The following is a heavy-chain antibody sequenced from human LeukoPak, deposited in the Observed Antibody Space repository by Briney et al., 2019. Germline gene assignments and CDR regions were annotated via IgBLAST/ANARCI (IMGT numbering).Heavy chain of an antibody. V-gene: IGHV3-30*04. D-gene: IGHD3-22*01. CDR1: GFTFSSYA. CDR3: ASRGGRRYYDSSGYFPDY. Sequence: GGSLRLSCAASGFTFSSYAMHWVRQAPGKGLEWVAVISYDGSNKYYADPVKGRFTISRDNSKNTLYLQMNSLRAEDTAVYYCASRGGRRYYDSSGYFPDYWGQGTLVTVSS. J-gene: IGHJ4*02. CDR2: ISYDGSNK.